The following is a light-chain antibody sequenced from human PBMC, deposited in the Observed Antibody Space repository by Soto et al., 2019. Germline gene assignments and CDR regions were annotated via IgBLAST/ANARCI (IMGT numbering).Light chain of an antibody. J-gene: IGKJ1*01. CDR3: QQYSNWPPWT. Sequence: IVMMQSPATLSVSPGQRATLSCRASQSVSTNLAWYQQKPGQAPRLLIYGASTRATGIPARFSGSGSGTEFTLTISGLQSDDFAVYYCQQYSNWPPWTFGQGTRVDFK. CDR1: QSVSTN. V-gene: IGKV3D-15*01. CDR2: GAS.